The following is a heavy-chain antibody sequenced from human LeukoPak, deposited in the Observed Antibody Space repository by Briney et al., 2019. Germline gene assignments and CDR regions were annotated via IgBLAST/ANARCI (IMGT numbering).Heavy chain of an antibody. J-gene: IGHJ6*03. CDR1: GLTFDDYG. Sequence: PGGSLRLSCAASGLTFDDYGMSWVRQAPGKGLEWVSGINWNGGSTGYADSVKGRFTISRDNAKNSLYLQMNSLRAEGTALYYCARGYYDFWSATMGYMDVWGKGTTVTVSS. CDR2: INWNGGST. V-gene: IGHV3-20*04. CDR3: ARGYYDFWSATMGYMDV. D-gene: IGHD3-3*01.